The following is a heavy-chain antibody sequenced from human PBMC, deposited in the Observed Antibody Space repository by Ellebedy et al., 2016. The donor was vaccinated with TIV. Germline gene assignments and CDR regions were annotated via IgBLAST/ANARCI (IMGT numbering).Heavy chain of an antibody. J-gene: IGHJ4*02. V-gene: IGHV3-7*01. D-gene: IGHD2-15*01. CDR2: IKQDGSEK. Sequence: PGGSLRLSCAASGFTFSIYWMSWVRQAPGKGLECVANIKQDGSEKSYVDSVKGRFTISRDNAKNSLYLQMNSLRAEDAAVYFCSRGWSTPDSWGQGTLVIVSS. CDR1: GFTFSIYW. CDR3: SRGWSTPDS.